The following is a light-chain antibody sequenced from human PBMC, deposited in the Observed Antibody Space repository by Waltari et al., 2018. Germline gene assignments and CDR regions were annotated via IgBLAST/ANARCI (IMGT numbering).Light chain of an antibody. CDR2: KAN. Sequence: QTVVTQEPSLSVSPGGTVTLPCAFSSCSLSSTSYVTWYQQTPGQPPRTLMYKANIRSSGVPDRFSGSSLGNKAALTITGAQADDESDYYCLVYMGSGIWVFGGGTKLTVL. CDR3: LVYMGSGIWV. J-gene: IGLJ3*02. V-gene: IGLV8-61*01. CDR1: SCSLSSTSY.